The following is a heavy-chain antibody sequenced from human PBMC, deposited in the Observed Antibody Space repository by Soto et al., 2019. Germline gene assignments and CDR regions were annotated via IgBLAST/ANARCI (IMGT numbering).Heavy chain of an antibody. CDR1: GYTLTELS. CDR2: FDPEDGET. V-gene: IGHV1-24*01. Sequence: KVSCKVSGYTLTELSMHWVRQAPGKGLEWMGGFDPEDGETIYAQKFQGRVTMTEDTSTDTAYMELSSLRSEDTAVYYCATLESYYDNSHLLAYCGQRTLVTVSA. CDR3: ATLESYYDNSHLLAY. D-gene: IGHD3-22*01. J-gene: IGHJ1*01.